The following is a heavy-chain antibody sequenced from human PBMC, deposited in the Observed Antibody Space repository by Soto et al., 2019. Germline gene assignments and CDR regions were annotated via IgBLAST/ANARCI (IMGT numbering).Heavy chain of an antibody. Sequence: PGGSLRLSCAASGFTFSSYGMHWVRQAPGKGLEWVAVISYDGSNEYYADSVKGRFTISRDNSKSTLYLQMNSLRAEDTAVYYCAILVDTAYPASHWGQGTLVTVSS. CDR1: GFTFSSYG. CDR2: ISYDGSNE. D-gene: IGHD5-18*01. V-gene: IGHV3-30*03. J-gene: IGHJ4*02. CDR3: AILVDTAYPASH.